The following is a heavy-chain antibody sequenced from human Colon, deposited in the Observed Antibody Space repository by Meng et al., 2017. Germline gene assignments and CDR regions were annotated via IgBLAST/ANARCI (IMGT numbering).Heavy chain of an antibody. Sequence: QVRLQQSGPGLVKPSPSPSLTLAIAGDSFSSNSAAWTWIRQAPSRGLEWLGKTYYRSKWYNGYAVSVKSRITTNPDSSKNQFSLQLNSVTPEDTAMYYCARSGGSGWIDYWGQGTLVTVSS. D-gene: IGHD6-19*01. CDR3: ARSGGSGWIDY. V-gene: IGHV6-1*01. CDR2: TYYRSKWYN. CDR1: GDSFSSNSAA. J-gene: IGHJ4*02.